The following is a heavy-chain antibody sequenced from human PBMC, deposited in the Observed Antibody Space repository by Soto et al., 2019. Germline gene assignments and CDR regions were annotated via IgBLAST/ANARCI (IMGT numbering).Heavy chain of an antibody. CDR3: ARGNFGVVIIGFDY. CDR1: GASISSGGYS. CDR2: IYHSGST. V-gene: IGHV4-30-2*01. Sequence: SETLSLTCAVSGASISSGGYSWSWIRQPPGKGLEWIGYIYHSGSTYYNPSLESRVTISVDRSKNQFSLKLSSVTAADTAVYYCARGNFGVVIIGFDYWGQGTLVTVSS. D-gene: IGHD3-3*01. J-gene: IGHJ4*02.